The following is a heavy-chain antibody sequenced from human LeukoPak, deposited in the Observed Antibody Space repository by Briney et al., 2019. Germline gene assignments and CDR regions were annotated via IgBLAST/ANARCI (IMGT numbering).Heavy chain of an antibody. CDR1: GGSISSGDYY. CDR3: ARVGGTYQQYYFDY. D-gene: IGHD1-26*01. V-gene: IGHV4-61*08. CDR2: IYYSGST. Sequence: SETLSLTCTVSGGSISSGDYYWSWIRQPPGKGLEWIGYIYYSGSTNYNPSLKSRVTISVDTSKNRFSLKLSSVTAADTAVYYCARVGGTYQQYYFDYWGQGALVTVSS. J-gene: IGHJ4*02.